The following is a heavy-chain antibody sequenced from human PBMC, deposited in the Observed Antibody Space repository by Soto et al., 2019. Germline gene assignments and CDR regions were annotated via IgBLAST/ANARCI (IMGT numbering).Heavy chain of an antibody. CDR1: GGSISSYY. D-gene: IGHD1-1*01. Sequence: QVQLQESGPGLVKPSETLSLTCTVSGGSISSYYWSWIRQPPGKGLGWIGYIYYSGSTNYNPALKSRVTISADTTKNLSSLKLSSVTAADTAVDYCASIWGTDAFDIWGQGTMVTVSS. CDR2: IYYSGST. V-gene: IGHV4-59*08. CDR3: ASIWGTDAFDI. J-gene: IGHJ3*02.